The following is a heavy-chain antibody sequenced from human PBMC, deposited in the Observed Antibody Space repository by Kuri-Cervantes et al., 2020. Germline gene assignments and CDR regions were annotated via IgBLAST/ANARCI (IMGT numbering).Heavy chain of an antibody. J-gene: IGHJ4*02. D-gene: IGHD3-22*01. CDR3: ARDSSYYDSASPSDY. V-gene: IGHV3-66*01. CDR2: IYSGGST. Sequence: GESLKISCAASGFTVSSNYMSWVRQAPGKGLEWVSVIYSGGSTYYADSVKGRFTISRDNSKNTLYLQMNSLRAEDTAVYHCARDSSYYDSASPSDYWGQGTLVTVSS. CDR1: GFTVSSNY.